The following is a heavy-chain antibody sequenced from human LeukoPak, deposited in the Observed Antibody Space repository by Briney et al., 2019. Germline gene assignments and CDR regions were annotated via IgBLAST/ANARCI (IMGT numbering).Heavy chain of an antibody. V-gene: IGHV3-48*03. Sequence: GGSLRLSWAASGFTFSTYEMNWVRQAPGKGLEWVSYISSSGSTIYYADSVKGRFTISRDNAENSLYLQMNSLRAEDTAIYYCVVITWDYWGQGTLVTVSS. CDR3: VVITWDY. J-gene: IGHJ4*02. D-gene: IGHD3-22*01. CDR1: GFTFSTYE. CDR2: ISSSGSTI.